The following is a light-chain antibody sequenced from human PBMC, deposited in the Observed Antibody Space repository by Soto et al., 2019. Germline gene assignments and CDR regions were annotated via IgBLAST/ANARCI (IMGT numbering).Light chain of an antibody. CDR2: DAS. CDR1: QTVSSNF. J-gene: IGKJ1*01. CDR3: QFYGDPSKT. Sequence: EIVFTQSPGTLSLSRGERGTLSCRASQTVSSNFLAWYQQKPGQAPRLLIFDASTRATGIPDRFTGSGSGTDFTLTISRLEPEDFAVYYCQFYGDPSKTLGQGTKVDIK. V-gene: IGKV3-20*01.